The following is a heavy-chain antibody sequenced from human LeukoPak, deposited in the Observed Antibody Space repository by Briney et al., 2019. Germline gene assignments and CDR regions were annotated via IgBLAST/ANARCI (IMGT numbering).Heavy chain of an antibody. V-gene: IGHV1-69*13. J-gene: IGHJ4*02. CDR2: IIPIFGTA. Sequence: EASVKVSCKASGGTFSSYAISWVRQAPGQGLEWMGGIIPIFGTANYAQKFQGRVTITADESTSTGYMELSSLRSEDTAVYYCARGSGYYDSSGYYYFDYWGQGTLVTVSS. CDR1: GGTFSSYA. CDR3: ARGSGYYDSSGYYYFDY. D-gene: IGHD3-22*01.